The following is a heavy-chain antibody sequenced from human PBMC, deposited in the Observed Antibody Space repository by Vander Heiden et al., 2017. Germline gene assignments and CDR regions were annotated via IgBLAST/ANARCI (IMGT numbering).Heavy chain of an antibody. CDR3: AKDGEAVIVVVISYLFDY. V-gene: IGHV3-30*18. Sequence: QVQLVESGGGVVQPGRSLRLSCAAVGFTFSSYGMDGVRQAPGKGLEWVAVISYDGSNKYYADSVKGRFTISRDNSKNTLYLQMNSLRAEDTAVYYCAKDGEAVIVVVISYLFDYWGQGTLVTVSS. CDR1: GFTFSSYG. J-gene: IGHJ4*02. CDR2: ISYDGSNK. D-gene: IGHD3-22*01.